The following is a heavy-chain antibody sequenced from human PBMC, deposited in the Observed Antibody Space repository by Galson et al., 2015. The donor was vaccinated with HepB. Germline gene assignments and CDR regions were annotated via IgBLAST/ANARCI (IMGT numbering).Heavy chain of an antibody. V-gene: IGHV3-23*01. D-gene: IGHD1-1*01. Sequence: SLRLSCAASGFTFSSYAMSWVRQTPGKGLEWVSAISGSGGSTYFADSVKGRFTISRDNSKNTLYLQMNSLTAGDTAVYYCATGIWNFDYWGQGTLVTVSS. J-gene: IGHJ4*02. CDR3: ATGIWNFDY. CDR1: GFTFSSYA. CDR2: ISGSGGST.